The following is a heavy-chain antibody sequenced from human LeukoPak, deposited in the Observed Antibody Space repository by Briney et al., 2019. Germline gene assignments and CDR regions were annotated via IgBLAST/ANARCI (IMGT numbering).Heavy chain of an antibody. J-gene: IGHJ4*02. CDR1: GGSISSYY. V-gene: IGHV4-59*01. Sequence: SETLSLTCTVSGGSISSYYWSWIRQPPGKGLEWIRYIYYSGSTNYNPSLKSRVTISVDTSKNQFSLKLSSVTAADTAVYYCARATPDYYGGTYYFDYWGQGTLVTVSS. CDR2: IYYSGST. D-gene: IGHD4-23*01. CDR3: ARATPDYYGGTYYFDY.